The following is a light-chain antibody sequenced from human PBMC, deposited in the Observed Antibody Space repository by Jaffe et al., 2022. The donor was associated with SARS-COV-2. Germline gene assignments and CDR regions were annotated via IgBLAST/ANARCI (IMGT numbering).Light chain of an antibody. J-gene: IGKJ2*01. V-gene: IGKV2-30*01. CDR2: KVS. CDR3: MQGTQWPPT. CDR1: QSLVYFDGNTF. Sequence: DIVLTQSPLSLPVTLGQPASISCKSNQSLVYFDGNTFLNWFLQRPGQSPRRLIYKVSNRDSGVPDRFSGGGSVTDFTLRISRVEAEDIGIYYCMQGTQWPPTFGQGTKLEI.